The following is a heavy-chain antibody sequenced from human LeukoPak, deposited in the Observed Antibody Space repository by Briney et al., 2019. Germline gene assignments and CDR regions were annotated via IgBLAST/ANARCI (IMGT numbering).Heavy chain of an antibody. CDR3: ARDGVVGATPGTGYYGMDV. Sequence: GGSLRLSCAASGFTVSSNYMSWVRQAPGKGLEWVSVIYSGGSTYYVDSVKGRFTISRDNSKNTLYLQMNSLRAEDTAVYYCARDGVVGATPGTGYYGMDVWGQGTTVTVSS. D-gene: IGHD1-26*01. CDR2: IYSGGST. CDR1: GFTVSSNY. J-gene: IGHJ6*02. V-gene: IGHV3-66*01.